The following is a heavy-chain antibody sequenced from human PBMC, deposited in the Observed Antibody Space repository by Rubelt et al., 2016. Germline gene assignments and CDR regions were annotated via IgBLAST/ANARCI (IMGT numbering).Heavy chain of an antibody. CDR3: AKEGGDYYASGSPEDGGMDV. CDR1: EFSFRTYA. Sequence: GGALVQPGGSLRLSCAASEFSFRTYAMTWVRQAPGKGLEGVSGIRADSSYVDYADSVKGRFTISRDNSKNTLYLQLNSLRVDDTAVYYCAKEGGDYYASGSPEDGGMDVWGQGTTVTVSS. CDR2: IRADSSYV. D-gene: IGHD3-10*01. V-gene: IGHV3-23*01. J-gene: IGHJ6*02.